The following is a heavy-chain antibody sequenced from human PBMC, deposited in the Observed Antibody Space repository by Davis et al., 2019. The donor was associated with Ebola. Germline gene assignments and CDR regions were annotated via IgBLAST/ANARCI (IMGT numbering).Heavy chain of an antibody. V-gene: IGHV4-34*01. CDR1: GGSFSAYY. J-gene: IGHJ4*02. D-gene: IGHD3-3*01. CDR3: ARGDFWSGFDY. Sequence: SETLSLTCAVDGGSFSAYYWSWIRQPPGKGLEWIGTIYYSGSTYYNPSLKSRVTISVDTSKNQFSLKLSSVTAADTAVYYCARGDFWSGFDYWGQGIPATVS. CDR2: IYYSGST.